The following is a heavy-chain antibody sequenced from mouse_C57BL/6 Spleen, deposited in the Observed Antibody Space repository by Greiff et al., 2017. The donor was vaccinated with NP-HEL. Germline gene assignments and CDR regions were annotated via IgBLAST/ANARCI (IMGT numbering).Heavy chain of an antibody. CDR2: INYDGSST. CDR1: GFTFSDYY. CDR3: ARSYGSSYAGGYFDV. J-gene: IGHJ1*03. D-gene: IGHD1-1*01. Sequence: EVKLMESEGGLVQPGSSMKLSCTASGFTFSDYYMAWVRQVPEKGLEWVANINYDGSSTYYLDSLKSRFIISRDNAKNILYLQMSSLKSEDTATYYCARSYGSSYAGGYFDVWGTGTTVTVSS. V-gene: IGHV5-16*01.